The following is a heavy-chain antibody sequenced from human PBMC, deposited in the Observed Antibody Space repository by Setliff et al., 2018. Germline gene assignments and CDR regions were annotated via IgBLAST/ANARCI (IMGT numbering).Heavy chain of an antibody. D-gene: IGHD3-22*01. J-gene: IGHJ6*03. Sequence: ASVKVSCKASGGTFSSYAISWVRQAPGQGLEWMGRIIPIFGTTSYTQKFQGRVTITADEGTNTAYMELSSLRSDDTAMYYCARDRYFYDASGQRSGYYYYMDVRGKGTTVTVS. CDR1: GGTFSSYA. CDR2: IIPIFGTT. CDR3: ARDRYFYDASGQRSGYYYYMDV. V-gene: IGHV1-69*13.